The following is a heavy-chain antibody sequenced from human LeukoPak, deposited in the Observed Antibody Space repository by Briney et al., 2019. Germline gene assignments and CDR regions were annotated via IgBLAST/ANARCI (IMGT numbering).Heavy chain of an antibody. D-gene: IGHD2-2*01. CDR2: INPSSGGT. Sequence: ASVKVSCKASGYTFTGYYMHWVRQAPGQGLEWMGWINPSSGGTNYAQKFQGRVTMTRGTSISTAYMELSRLRSDDTAVYYCARGDWGDCSSTSCYFTVNWFDPWGQGTLVTVSS. V-gene: IGHV1-2*02. J-gene: IGHJ5*02. CDR1: GYTFTGYY. CDR3: ARGDWGDCSSTSCYFTVNWFDP.